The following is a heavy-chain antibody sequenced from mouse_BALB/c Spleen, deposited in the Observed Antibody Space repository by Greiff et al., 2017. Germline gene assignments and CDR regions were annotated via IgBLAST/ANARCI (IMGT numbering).Heavy chain of an antibody. J-gene: IGHJ2*01. Sequence: QVQLQQSGAELARPGASVKLSCKASGYTFTSYWMQWVKQRPGQGLEWIGAIYPGDGDTRYTQKFKGKATLTADKSSSTAYMQLSSLASEDSAVYYCARFGNYHFDYWGQGTTLTVSS. CDR3: ARFGNYHFDY. CDR2: IYPGDGDT. CDR1: GYTFTSYW. D-gene: IGHD2-1*01. V-gene: IGHV1-87*01.